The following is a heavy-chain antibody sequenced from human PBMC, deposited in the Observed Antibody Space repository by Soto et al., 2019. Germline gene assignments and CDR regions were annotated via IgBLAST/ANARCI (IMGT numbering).Heavy chain of an antibody. D-gene: IGHD6-19*01. J-gene: IGHJ4*02. V-gene: IGHV1-8*01. CDR3: ARVPSMRIAVVGAY. CDR2: MNPNSGNT. Sequence: ASVKVSCKASGYTFTSYDINWVRQATGQGLEWMGWMNPNSGNTGYAQKFQGRVTMTRNTSISTAYMELSSLRSEDTAVYYCARVPSMRIAVVGAYWGQGTLVTVSS. CDR1: GYTFTSYD.